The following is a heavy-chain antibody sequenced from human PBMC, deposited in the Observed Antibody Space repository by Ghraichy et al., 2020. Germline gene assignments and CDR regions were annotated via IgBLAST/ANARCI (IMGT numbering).Heavy chain of an antibody. V-gene: IGHV3-7*03. CDR1: GFTFSSYW. D-gene: IGHD6-13*01. CDR2: IKQDGSEK. Sequence: GGSLRLSCAASGFTFSSYWMSWVRQAPGKGLEWVANIKQDGSEKYYVDSVKGRFTISRDNAKNSLYLQMNSLRAEDTAVYYCAREWEGSSWAFDYWGQGTLVTVSS. J-gene: IGHJ4*02. CDR3: AREWEGSSWAFDY.